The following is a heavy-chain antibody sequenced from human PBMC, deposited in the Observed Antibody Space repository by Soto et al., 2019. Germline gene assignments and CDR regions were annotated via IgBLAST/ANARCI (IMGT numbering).Heavy chain of an antibody. CDR1: GFTFSSYA. Sequence: EVQLVESGGGLVQPGGSLRLSCAASGFTFSSYAMRWVRQAPGKGLEYVSAISSNGGSTYYANSVKGRFTISRDNSKNTLYLHMGSLRAEDMAVYYCARDRAVAGGDDAFDIWGQGTMVTVSS. CDR2: ISSNGGST. V-gene: IGHV3-64*01. D-gene: IGHD6-19*01. CDR3: ARDRAVAGGDDAFDI. J-gene: IGHJ3*02.